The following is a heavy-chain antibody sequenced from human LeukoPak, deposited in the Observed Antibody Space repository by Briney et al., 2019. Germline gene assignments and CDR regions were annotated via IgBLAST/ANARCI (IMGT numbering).Heavy chain of an antibody. CDR3: ARASFGVVIPYMDV. D-gene: IGHD3-3*01. J-gene: IGHJ6*03. Sequence: GGSLRLSCAPSGFTVSSNYMSWVRQAPGKGLEWVSVIYSGGDTFYADSVKGRFTISRDNSKNTLYLQMNSLRAEDTAVYYCARASFGVVIPYMDVWGKGTTVPVSS. V-gene: IGHV3-53*01. CDR2: IYSGGDT. CDR1: GFTVSSNY.